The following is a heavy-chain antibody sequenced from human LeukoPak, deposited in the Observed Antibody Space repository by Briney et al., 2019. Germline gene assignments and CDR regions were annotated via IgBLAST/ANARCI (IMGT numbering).Heavy chain of an antibody. Sequence: ASVKVSCTASGYTFTSYDINWVRQATGQGLEWMGWMNPNSGNTGYAQKFQGRVTMTRNTSISTAYMELSSLRSEDTAVYYCARSGAAATLYYYYYYYMDVWGKGTTVTISS. J-gene: IGHJ6*03. CDR1: GYTFTSYD. V-gene: IGHV1-8*01. CDR2: MNPNSGNT. D-gene: IGHD2-15*01. CDR3: ARSGAAATLYYYYYYYMDV.